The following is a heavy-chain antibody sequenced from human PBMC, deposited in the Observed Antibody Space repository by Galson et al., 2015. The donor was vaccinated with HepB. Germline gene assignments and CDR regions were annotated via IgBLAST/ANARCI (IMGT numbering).Heavy chain of an antibody. CDR2: ISSDGSNK. J-gene: IGHJ5*02. V-gene: IGHV3-30*18. Sequence: SLRLSCAASGFTFSNYAMSWVRQAPGKGLEWLTFISSDGSNKAYRDSVKGRFTISRDNSKNTLFLQMNSLRAEDTAVYYCAKDPQWELYASGWFDPWGQGTLVTVSS. D-gene: IGHD3-10*01. CDR3: AKDPQWELYASGWFDP. CDR1: GFTFSNYA.